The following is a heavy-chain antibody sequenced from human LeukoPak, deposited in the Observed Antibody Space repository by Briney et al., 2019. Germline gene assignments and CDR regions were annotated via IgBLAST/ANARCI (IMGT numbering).Heavy chain of an antibody. Sequence: SETLSLTCAVYGGSLSGYYWSWIRQPPGKGLEWTGEINHSGSTNYNPSLKSRVTISVDTSKKQFSLKLSSVTAADTAVYYCASGPRRAVGTLWNWGQGTLVTVSS. CDR3: ASGPRRAVGTLWN. CDR1: GGSLSGYY. J-gene: IGHJ4*02. CDR2: INHSGST. V-gene: IGHV4-34*01. D-gene: IGHD3-3*01.